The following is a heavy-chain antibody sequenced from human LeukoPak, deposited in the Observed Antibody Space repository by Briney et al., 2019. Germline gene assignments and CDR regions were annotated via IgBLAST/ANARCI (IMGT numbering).Heavy chain of an antibody. CDR1: GYTFTGYY. J-gene: IGHJ4*02. Sequence: ASVKVSCKASGYTFTGYYMHWVRQAPGQGLEWMGCINPNRGGTNYAQKFQGRVTMTRDTSISTAYMELSRLRSDDTAVYYCARDLGYGSGSFLAYYFDYWGQGTLVTVSS. D-gene: IGHD3-10*01. CDR2: INPNRGGT. CDR3: ARDLGYGSGSFLAYYFDY. V-gene: IGHV1-2*02.